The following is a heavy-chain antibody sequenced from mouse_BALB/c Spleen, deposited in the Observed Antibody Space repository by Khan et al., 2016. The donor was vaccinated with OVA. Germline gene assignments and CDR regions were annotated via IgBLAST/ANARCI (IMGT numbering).Heavy chain of an antibody. CDR3: TRSGWAAFAY. CDR2: INPSNGDT. Sequence: QVQLKQSGAELVKPGASVKLSCKASGYTFTSYYFYWVKQRPGQGLEWIGGINPSNGDTYFNEKFESKATLTVDKSSSTAFMQVSSLTSEDSAVYYCTRSGWAAFAYWGQGTLVTVSA. D-gene: IGHD1-1*02. V-gene: IGHV1S81*02. J-gene: IGHJ3*01. CDR1: GYTFTSYY.